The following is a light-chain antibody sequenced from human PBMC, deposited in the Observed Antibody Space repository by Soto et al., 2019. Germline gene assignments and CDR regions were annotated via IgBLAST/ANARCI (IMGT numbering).Light chain of an antibody. V-gene: IGLV1-51*01. CDR3: GMWDSSLSVVV. CDR2: DNN. J-gene: IGLJ2*01. CDR1: SSNI. Sequence: QSVLTQSPSVSAAPGQKVTISCSGSSSNIVSWYQQLPGTAPKLLIYDNNKRPSGIPDRFSGSKSGTSATLGITGLQTGDEADYYCGMWDSSLSVVVFGGGTKVTVL.